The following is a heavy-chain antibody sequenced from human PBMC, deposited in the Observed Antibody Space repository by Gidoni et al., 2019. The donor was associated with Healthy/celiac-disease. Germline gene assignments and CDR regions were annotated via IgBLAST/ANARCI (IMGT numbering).Heavy chain of an antibody. J-gene: IGHJ6*02. CDR2: IWYDGSNK. CDR3: ARSVGATGYYYYGMDV. V-gene: IGHV3-33*01. Sequence: VRQAPGKGLEWVAVIWYDGSNKYYADSVKGRFTISRDNSKNTLYLQMNSLRAEDTAVYYCARSVGATGYYYYGMDVWGQGTTVTVSS. D-gene: IGHD1-26*01.